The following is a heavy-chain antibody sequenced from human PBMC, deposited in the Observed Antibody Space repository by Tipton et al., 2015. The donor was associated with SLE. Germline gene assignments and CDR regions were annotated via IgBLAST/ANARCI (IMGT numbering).Heavy chain of an antibody. CDR2: INHSGST. D-gene: IGHD3-3*01. CDR3: ARGFSGSPYDFWSGRRYFDY. Sequence: TLSLTCAVYGGSFSGYYWSWIRQPPGKGLEWIGEINHSGSTNYNPSLKSRVTISVDTSKNQFSLKLSSVTAADTAVYYCARGFSGSPYDFWSGRRYFDYWGQGTLVTVSS. CDR1: GGSFSGYY. J-gene: IGHJ4*02. V-gene: IGHV4-34*01.